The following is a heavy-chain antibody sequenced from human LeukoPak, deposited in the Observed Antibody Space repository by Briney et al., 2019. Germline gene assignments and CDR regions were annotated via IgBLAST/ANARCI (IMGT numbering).Heavy chain of an antibody. Sequence: SETLSLTCTVSGDSVSSSSYFWSWIRQPPGKGLEWIGYISYSGSTKYNPSLKGRVAISADTSKNQFSLHLNSVTAADTAVYYCARNPQGRYGSQSWAEYFQDWGQGTLVTVSA. CDR3: ARNPQGRYGSQSWAEYFQD. V-gene: IGHV4-61*01. J-gene: IGHJ1*01. CDR1: GDSVSSSSYF. CDR2: ISYSGST. D-gene: IGHD4-17*01.